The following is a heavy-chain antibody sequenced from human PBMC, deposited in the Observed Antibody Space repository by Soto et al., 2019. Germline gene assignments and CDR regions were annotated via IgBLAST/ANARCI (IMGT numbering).Heavy chain of an antibody. Sequence: SETLSLTCTVSGGSISSYYWSWIRQPPGKGLEWIGYIYYSGSTNYNPSLKSRVTISVDTSKNQFSLKLSSVTAADTAVYYCARQDSGYPQYYYYMDVWGKGTTVTVSS. J-gene: IGHJ6*03. CDR1: GGSISSYY. CDR2: IYYSGST. D-gene: IGHD5-12*01. V-gene: IGHV4-59*01. CDR3: ARQDSGYPQYYYYMDV.